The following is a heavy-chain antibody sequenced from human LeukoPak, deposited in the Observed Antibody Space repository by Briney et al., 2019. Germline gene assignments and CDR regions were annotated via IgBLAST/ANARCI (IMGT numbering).Heavy chain of an antibody. V-gene: IGHV3-48*02. J-gene: IGHJ3*02. CDR1: GFTFSSYN. Sequence: GGSLRLSCAASGFTFSSYNMNWVRQAPGKGLEWVSCISSSSNSIYYADSVKGRFTISRDNAKNSLHLQMNSLRDEDTAVYYCARGICSGGGCYSSRLAFDIWGQGTMVTVSS. D-gene: IGHD2-15*01. CDR2: ISSSSNSI. CDR3: ARGICSGGGCYSSRLAFDI.